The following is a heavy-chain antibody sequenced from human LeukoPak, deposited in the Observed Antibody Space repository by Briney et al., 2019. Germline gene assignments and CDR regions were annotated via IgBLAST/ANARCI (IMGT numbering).Heavy chain of an antibody. CDR1: GFTFSSYG. CDR3: AKLQGYTAMVYCYMDV. CDR2: ISYDGSNK. V-gene: IGHV3-30*18. J-gene: IGHJ6*03. D-gene: IGHD5-18*01. Sequence: GGSLRLSCAASGFTFSSYGMHWVRQAPGKGLEWGAVISYDGSNKYYADSVKGRFTISRDNSKNTLYLQMSSLRAEDTALYYCAKLQGYTAMVYCYMDVWGKGTTVTVSS.